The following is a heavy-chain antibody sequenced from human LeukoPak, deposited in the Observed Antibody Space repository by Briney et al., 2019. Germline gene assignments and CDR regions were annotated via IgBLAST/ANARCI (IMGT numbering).Heavy chain of an antibody. CDR1: GFTFSDYY. Sequence: NPGGSLRLSCAASGFTFSDYYMSWIRQAPGKGLEWVSYISSSGSTIYYADSVKGRFTISRDNAKNSLYLQMNSLRAEDTTVYYCARGFNRFQWLEGDYWGQGTLVTVSS. V-gene: IGHV3-11*04. CDR2: ISSSGSTI. D-gene: IGHD6-19*01. J-gene: IGHJ4*02. CDR3: ARGFNRFQWLEGDY.